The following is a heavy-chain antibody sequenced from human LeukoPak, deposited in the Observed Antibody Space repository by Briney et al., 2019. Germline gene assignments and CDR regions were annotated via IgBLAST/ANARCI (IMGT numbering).Heavy chain of an antibody. D-gene: IGHD3-3*01. Sequence: PSETLSHTCTVSGGSISSSSYYWGWIRQPPGKGLEWIGSIYYSGSTYYNPSLKSRVTISVDTSKNQFSLKLSSVTAADTAVYYCARGSGDDFWSGYYSGGYYFDYWGQGTLVTVSS. CDR3: ARGSGDDFWSGYYSGGYYFDY. CDR2: IYYSGST. V-gene: IGHV4-39*07. J-gene: IGHJ4*02. CDR1: GGSISSSSYY.